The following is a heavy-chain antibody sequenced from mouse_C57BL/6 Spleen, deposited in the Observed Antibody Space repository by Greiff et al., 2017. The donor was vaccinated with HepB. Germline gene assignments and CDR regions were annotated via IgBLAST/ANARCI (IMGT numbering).Heavy chain of an antibody. CDR2: IYPGDGDT. V-gene: IGHV1-80*01. D-gene: IGHD1-3*01. CDR3: ATVGVQALMDY. Sequence: QVQLQQSGAELVKPGASVKISCKASGYAFSSYWMNWVKQRPGKGLEWIGQIYPGDGDTNYNGKFKGKATLTADKSSRTAYMQLSSLTSEDSAVYFCATVGVQALMDYCGQVTSVTVSS. CDR1: GYAFSSYW. J-gene: IGHJ4*01.